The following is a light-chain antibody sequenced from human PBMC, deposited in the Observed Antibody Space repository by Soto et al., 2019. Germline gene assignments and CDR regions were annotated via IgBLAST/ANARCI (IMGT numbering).Light chain of an antibody. CDR3: QHRCDWPT. CDR1: QSVSNY. CDR2: DAS. J-gene: IGKJ4*01. V-gene: IGKV3-11*01. Sequence: EIVLTQSPATLSLSPGERATLSCRASQSVSNYVASYQQRPGQAPRLLINDASSRASGIPARLSGGGSGTDFALTISSLEPDDFAVYYCQHRCDWPTFGGGTKVQTK.